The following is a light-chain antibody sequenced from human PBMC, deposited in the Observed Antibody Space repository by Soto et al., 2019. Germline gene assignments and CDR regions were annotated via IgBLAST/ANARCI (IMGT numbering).Light chain of an antibody. CDR1: QGIRSA. V-gene: IGKV1D-13*01. CDR3: QQLDDYPFT. Sequence: ALRLTQSPSSMSAYVGDSVSITCRASQGIRSAVAWYQQKPGRPPKLLIYDASSLEVGVPSRFSGSRSGTDFILTVSSLQPEDFATYYCQQLDDYPFTFGPGTKVDIK. CDR2: DAS. J-gene: IGKJ3*01.